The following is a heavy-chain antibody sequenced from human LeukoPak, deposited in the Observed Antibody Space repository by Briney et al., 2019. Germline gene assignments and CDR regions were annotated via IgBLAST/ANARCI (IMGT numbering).Heavy chain of an antibody. CDR2: ISGSGGST. Sequence: GGSLRLSCAASGFTFSSYAMSWVRQAPGKGLEWVSAISGSGGSTYYADSVKGRFTISRDNSKNTLYLQMNSLRPEDTAMYYCAREGGYVFDYWGQGTLVTVSS. CDR3: AREGGYVFDY. D-gene: IGHD5-12*01. V-gene: IGHV3-23*01. J-gene: IGHJ4*02. CDR1: GFTFSSYA.